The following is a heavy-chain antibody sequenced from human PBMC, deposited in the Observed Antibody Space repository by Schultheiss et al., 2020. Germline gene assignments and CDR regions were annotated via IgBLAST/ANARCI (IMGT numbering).Heavy chain of an antibody. CDR3: ARRKGANWGSSGGMDV. D-gene: IGHD7-27*01. CDR2: IWYDGSNK. Sequence: GESLKISCAASGFTFSSYGMHWVRQAPGKGLEWVAVIWYDGSNKYYADSVKGRFTISRDNSKNTLYLQMNSLRAEDTAVYYCARRKGANWGSSGGMDVWGQGNTVTVSS. V-gene: IGHV3-33*01. CDR1: GFTFSSYG. J-gene: IGHJ6*02.